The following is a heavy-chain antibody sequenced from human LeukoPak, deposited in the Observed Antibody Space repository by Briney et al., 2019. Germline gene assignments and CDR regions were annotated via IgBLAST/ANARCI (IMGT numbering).Heavy chain of an antibody. CDR1: GFTFSTYA. CDR2: ISSSSSPT. D-gene: IGHD3-16*01. J-gene: IGHJ4*02. Sequence: SGGSLRLSCAASGFTFSTYAMNWVRQAPGKGLEWVSYISSSSSPTYYADSVQGRFTISRDNAKNSLYLQMNSLRGDDTAVYYCARDAGGYWGQGTLVTVSS. CDR3: ARDAGGY. V-gene: IGHV3-48*01.